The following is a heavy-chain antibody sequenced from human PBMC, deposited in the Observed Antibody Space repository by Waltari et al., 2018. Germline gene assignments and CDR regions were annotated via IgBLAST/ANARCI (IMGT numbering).Heavy chain of an antibody. J-gene: IGHJ5*02. Sequence: QVQLQQWGAGLLKPSQTLSLTCAVEGGSFSGYFWNWVRQPPGKGLEWIGGIDYSGSTNYNPSLKSRVTLSIETSRKRFSLNLNSMTAADTAIYYCARSGFHGSGTPFDPWGRGTLVTVSS. CDR3: ARSGFHGSGTPFDP. CDR2: IDYSGST. D-gene: IGHD3-10*01. V-gene: IGHV4-34*02. CDR1: GGSFSGYF.